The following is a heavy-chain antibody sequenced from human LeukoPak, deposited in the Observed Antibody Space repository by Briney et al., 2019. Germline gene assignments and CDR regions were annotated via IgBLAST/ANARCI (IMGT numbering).Heavy chain of an antibody. CDR3: ARQEYCSGGSCYTWFDP. CDR2: IYPGDSDT. J-gene: IGHJ5*02. V-gene: IGHV5-51*01. Sequence: RGESLKISCKGSGYSFTSYWIGWVRQMPGKGLEWMGIIYPGDSDTRYSPSFQGQVTISADKSISTAYLQWSSLKASDTAMYYCARQEYCSGGSCYTWFDPWGQGTLVTVSS. CDR1: GYSFTSYW. D-gene: IGHD2-15*01.